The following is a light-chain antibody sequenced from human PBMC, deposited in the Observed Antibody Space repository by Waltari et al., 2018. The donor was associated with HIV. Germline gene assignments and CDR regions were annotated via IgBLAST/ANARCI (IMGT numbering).Light chain of an antibody. J-gene: IGLJ2*01. V-gene: IGLV2-23*02. CDR1: SSVVATYKL. Sequence: QSALTQPASVPGSPGQSTPTPCPRTSSVVATYKLVSWYQQHPGKAPKRMIYEVSKRPSGVSDRFSGSKSGDTASLTISGLQAEDEADYYCCSYVSNVIFGGGTKLTVL. CDR3: CSYVSNVI. CDR2: EVS.